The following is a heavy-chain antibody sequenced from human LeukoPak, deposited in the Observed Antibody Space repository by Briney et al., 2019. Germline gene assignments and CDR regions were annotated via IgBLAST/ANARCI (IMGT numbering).Heavy chain of an antibody. D-gene: IGHD2-21*02. CDR3: AHRHNLGVTGPVITFDS. Sequence: ESGPTLVNPTQTLTLTCTFSGFSLSTHGMGVGWIRQPPGKALEWLALIFWDDDERYSPPLKSRLTITKDTFKNQVFLTMTNMDPVDTATYYCAHRHNLGVTGPVITFDSWGQGTLVTVSS. CDR1: GFSLSTHGMG. V-gene: IGHV2-5*02. CDR2: IFWDDDE. J-gene: IGHJ5*01.